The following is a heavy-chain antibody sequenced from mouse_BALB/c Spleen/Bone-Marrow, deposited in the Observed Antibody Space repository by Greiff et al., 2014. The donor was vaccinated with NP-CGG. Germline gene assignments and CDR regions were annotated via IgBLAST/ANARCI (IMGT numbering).Heavy chain of an antibody. CDR2: IDPSDSYT. V-gene: IGHV1-69*02. D-gene: IGHD2-3*01. J-gene: IGHJ4*01. Sequence: QVQLQQSGAELVKPGASVKLSCKASGYTFTSYWMHWVKQRPGQGLEWIGEIDPSDSYTNYNQKFKGKATLTVDKSSSTAYMQLSSLTSEDSAVYFCARWLLRYYAMDDWGQGTSVTVS. CDR1: GYTFTSYW. CDR3: ARWLLRYYAMDD.